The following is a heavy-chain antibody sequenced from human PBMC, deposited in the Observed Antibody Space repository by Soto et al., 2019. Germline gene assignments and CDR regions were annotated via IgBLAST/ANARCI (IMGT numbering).Heavy chain of an antibody. Sequence: GGSLRLSCAASGFTGSGNYMSWVRQAPGKGLEWVSIIYSDGSTYHADSVKGRFIISRDNSKNTLYLQMSSLRAEDTAVYYCARFRGVVLGEYYFDYWGQGTLVTVSS. CDR2: IYSDGST. V-gene: IGHV3-66*01. CDR1: GFTGSGNY. CDR3: ARFRGVVLGEYYFDY. J-gene: IGHJ4*02. D-gene: IGHD2-15*01.